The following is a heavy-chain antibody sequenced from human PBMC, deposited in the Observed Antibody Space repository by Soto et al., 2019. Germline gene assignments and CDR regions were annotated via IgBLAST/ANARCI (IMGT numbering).Heavy chain of an antibody. D-gene: IGHD3-22*01. CDR2: ISYDGSNK. CDR3: AKAMEKYYYDSSGSSFDH. V-gene: IGHV3-30*18. Sequence: PGGSLRLSCAASGFTFSSYGMHWVRQAPGKGLEWVAVISYDGSNKYYADSVKGRFTISRDNSKNTLYLQMNSLRAEDTAVYYCAKAMEKYYYDSSGSSFDHWGQGTLVTVSS. J-gene: IGHJ4*02. CDR1: GFTFSSYG.